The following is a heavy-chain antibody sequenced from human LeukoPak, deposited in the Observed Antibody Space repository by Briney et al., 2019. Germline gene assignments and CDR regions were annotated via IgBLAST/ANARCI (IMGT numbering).Heavy chain of an antibody. V-gene: IGHV3-9*01. D-gene: IGHD7-27*01. CDR1: GFTFDDYA. CDR2: ISWNSGSI. J-gene: IGHJ5*02. Sequence: PGGSLRLSCAASGFTFDDYAMHWVRQAPGKGLEWVSGISWNSGSIGYADSVKGRFTISRDNAKNSLYLQMNSLRAEDTALYYCAKDVTGPWGQGTLVTVSS. CDR3: AKDVTGP.